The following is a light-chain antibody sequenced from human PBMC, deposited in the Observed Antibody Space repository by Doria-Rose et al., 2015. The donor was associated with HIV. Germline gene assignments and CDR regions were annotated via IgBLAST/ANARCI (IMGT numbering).Light chain of an antibody. V-gene: IGKV3-20*01. J-gene: IGKJ1*01. CDR1: QSFSSTY. Sequence: TQSPGTLSLSPGERATLSCRASQSFSSTYLAWYQQKPGQALSLLIYDGSTRATGIPDRLNASGSGTDFALTINRLEPEDFALYYCHQYGTSWTFGQGTKVEI. CDR3: HQYGTSWT. CDR2: DGS.